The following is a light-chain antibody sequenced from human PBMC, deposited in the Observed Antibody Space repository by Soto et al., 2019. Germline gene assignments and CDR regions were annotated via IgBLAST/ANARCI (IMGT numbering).Light chain of an antibody. Sequence: QSALTQPASVSGSPGQSITISCTGTSSDVGGYNYVSWYQQHPGKAPKLMIYEVSTRPSGVSNRFSGSKSGNTASLTISGRQAEDEADYYCSSYTSSSTLVFGGGTQLTVL. CDR1: SSDVGGYNY. CDR3: SSYTSSSTLV. CDR2: EVS. J-gene: IGLJ3*02. V-gene: IGLV2-14*01.